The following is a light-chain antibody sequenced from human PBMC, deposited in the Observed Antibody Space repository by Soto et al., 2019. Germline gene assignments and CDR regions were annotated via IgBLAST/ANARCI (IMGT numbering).Light chain of an antibody. CDR2: KAS. V-gene: IGKV1-5*03. J-gene: IGKJ3*01. CDR3: QQYYRYPPA. Sequence: DIHMTQSPSTLAASGVDIVTIAFLASHWIDYWLAWYQQKPGKAPNLLINKASSLEYGVPSRFSGSKSETEFTLTISSLQPEDFATYYCQQYYRYPPAFGPGTKVDI. CDR1: HWIDYW.